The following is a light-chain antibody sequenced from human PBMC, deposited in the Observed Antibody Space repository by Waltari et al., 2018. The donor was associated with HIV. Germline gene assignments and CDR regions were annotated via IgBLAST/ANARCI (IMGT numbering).Light chain of an antibody. CDR2: KDN. CDR3: QSSDTSGTSVI. J-gene: IGLJ2*01. Sequence: SSDLTQPPSVSVSPGHTATIPSPGASLSKQYTSWYKQRPGQAPVLLISKDNKRPSGIPERFSGSTSGTTVTLAISRVQPDDEADYYCQSSDTSGTSVIFGGGTKLTVL. CDR1: SLSKQY. V-gene: IGLV3-25*03.